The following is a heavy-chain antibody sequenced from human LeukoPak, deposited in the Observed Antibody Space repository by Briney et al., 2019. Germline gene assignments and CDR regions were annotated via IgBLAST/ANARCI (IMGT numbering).Heavy chain of an antibody. CDR2: IYYSGST. CDR1: RGSIRGYY. D-gene: IGHD6-13*01. V-gene: IGHV4-59*01. CDR3: ARVASAAVFDY. Sequence: PSETLSLTCTVSRGSIRGYYWSWIRQPPGKGLEWIGYIYYSGSTNYNPSLKSRVTISVATSKNQFSLKLSSVTAADTAVYYCARVASAAVFDYWGQGTLVTVSS. J-gene: IGHJ4*02.